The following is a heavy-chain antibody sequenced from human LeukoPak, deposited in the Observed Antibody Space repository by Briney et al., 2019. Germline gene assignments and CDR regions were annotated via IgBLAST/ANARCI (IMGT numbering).Heavy chain of an antibody. CDR1: GFTVSSNY. V-gene: IGHV3-53*01. CDR2: IYSGGRT. D-gene: IGHD6-6*01. CDR3: AREGSSSSYYFDY. Sequence: GGSLRLSCAASGFTVSSNYMSWVRQAPGKGLEWVSVIYSGGRTYYADSVKGRFTTSRDNSGNTLYLQMNSLRAEDTAVYYCAREGSSSSYYFDYWGQGTLVTVSS. J-gene: IGHJ4*02.